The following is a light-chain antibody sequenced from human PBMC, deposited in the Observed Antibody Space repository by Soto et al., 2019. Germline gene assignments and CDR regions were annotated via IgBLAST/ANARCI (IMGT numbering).Light chain of an antibody. J-gene: IGKJ5*01. CDR2: DAS. CDR1: QDISNY. Sequence: DIQMTQSPSSLSASVGDRVTITCQASQDISNYLNWYQQKPGKAPKLLIYDASNLETGVPSRFSGSGSGTQFTLTINSLQSEDFAVYYCQQYNDWPPITFGQGTRLEIK. V-gene: IGKV1-33*01. CDR3: QQYNDWPPIT.